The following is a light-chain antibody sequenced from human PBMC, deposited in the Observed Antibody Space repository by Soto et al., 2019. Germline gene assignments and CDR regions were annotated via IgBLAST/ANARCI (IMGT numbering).Light chain of an antibody. CDR2: KAS. CDR3: QQYNSYPYS. CDR1: QTIFSW. V-gene: IGKV1-5*03. Sequence: IQMTQSPSTLSASVGDRVSITCRASQTIFSWLAWYQQKPGKAPKLVIYKASSLESGVPSRYSGSGSGTEFTLTISCLQPDDFAADYCQQYNSYPYSFGQGTKLDIK. J-gene: IGKJ2*03.